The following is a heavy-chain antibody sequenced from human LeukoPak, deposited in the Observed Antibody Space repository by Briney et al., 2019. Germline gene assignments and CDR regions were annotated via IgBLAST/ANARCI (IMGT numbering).Heavy chain of an antibody. Sequence: GGSLRLSCAASGFTFSSNYMSWVRQAPGKGLEWVSCIYSGGGTFYADSVKGRFTFSRDNSKNTLYLQMNNLRAEDTAVYYCARVTLSGGPVAAYFDYWGQGTLVTVSS. CDR2: IYSGGGT. CDR3: ARVTLSGGPVAAYFDY. V-gene: IGHV3-53*01. CDR1: GFTFSSNY. J-gene: IGHJ4*02. D-gene: IGHD6-19*01.